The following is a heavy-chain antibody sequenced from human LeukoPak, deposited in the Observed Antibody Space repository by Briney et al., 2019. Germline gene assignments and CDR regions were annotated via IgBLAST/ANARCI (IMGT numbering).Heavy chain of an antibody. J-gene: IGHJ4*02. CDR3: ARARPTHYYDGSGYYNFFDY. D-gene: IGHD3-22*01. CDR2: ISSSGSTI. CDR1: GFTFSDYY. V-gene: IGHV3-11*01. Sequence: GGSLRLSCAASGFTFSDYYMSWIRQAPGKGLEWVSYISSSGSTIYYADSVKGRFTISSDNAKDSFYLQVNSLRAEDTAVYYCARARPTHYYDGSGYYNFFDYWGQGTLVTVSS.